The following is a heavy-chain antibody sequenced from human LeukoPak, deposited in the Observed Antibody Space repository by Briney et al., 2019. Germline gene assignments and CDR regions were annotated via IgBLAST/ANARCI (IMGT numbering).Heavy chain of an antibody. CDR2: VNPKSGGT. CDR1: GYTFTNYY. J-gene: IGHJ4*02. CDR3: ATFGLYYYDSSGYPKEEIDY. D-gene: IGHD3-22*01. Sequence: ASVKVSCKASGYTFTNYYMHWVRQGPGLGFEWMGWVNPKSGGTSYPQKFQGRVTMTEDTSTDTAYMELSSLRSEDTAVYYCATFGLYYYDSSGYPKEEIDYWGQGTLVTVSS. V-gene: IGHV1-2*02.